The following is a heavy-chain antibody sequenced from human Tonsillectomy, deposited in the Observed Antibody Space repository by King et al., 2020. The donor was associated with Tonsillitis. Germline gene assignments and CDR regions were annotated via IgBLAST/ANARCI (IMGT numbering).Heavy chain of an antibody. Sequence: EVQLVESGGGLVQPGGSLRLSCAASGFTFSSYWMSWVRQAPGKGLEWVANIKQDGSEKYYVDSVKGRFTISRDNAKNSLYLQMNSLRAEDTAVYYCARDRVVSSTAMDYWGQGTLVTVSS. CDR3: ARDRVVSSTAMDY. J-gene: IGHJ4*02. V-gene: IGHV3-7*03. D-gene: IGHD5-18*01. CDR2: IKQDGSEK. CDR1: GFTFSSYW.